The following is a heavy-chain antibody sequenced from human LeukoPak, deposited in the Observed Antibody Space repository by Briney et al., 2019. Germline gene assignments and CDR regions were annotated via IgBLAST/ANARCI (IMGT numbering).Heavy chain of an antibody. Sequence: SETLSLTCTVSGGSVSSGSYYWSWIRQPPGKGLEWIGYIYYSGSTNYNPSLKSRVTISVDTSKNQFSLKLSSVTAADTAVYYCAVGSGSTLDYWGQGTLVTVSS. CDR2: IYYSGST. V-gene: IGHV4-61*01. CDR1: GGSVSSGSYY. CDR3: AVGSGSTLDY. D-gene: IGHD3-10*01. J-gene: IGHJ4*02.